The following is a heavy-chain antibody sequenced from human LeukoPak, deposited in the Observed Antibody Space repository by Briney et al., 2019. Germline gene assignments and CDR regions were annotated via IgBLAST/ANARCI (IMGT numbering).Heavy chain of an antibody. V-gene: IGHV4-39*01. CDR1: GGSISSSRYY. J-gene: IGHJ4*02. Sequence: PSETLSLTCTVSGGSISSSRYYWGWIRQPPGKGLEWIGSIYYSGSTYSNPSLKSRVSISVDTSKNQVSLKLTSVTAADTAVYYCAGYVSGTMRDYWGQGTLVTVSS. CDR3: AGYVSGTMRDY. D-gene: IGHD3-10*01. CDR2: IYYSGST.